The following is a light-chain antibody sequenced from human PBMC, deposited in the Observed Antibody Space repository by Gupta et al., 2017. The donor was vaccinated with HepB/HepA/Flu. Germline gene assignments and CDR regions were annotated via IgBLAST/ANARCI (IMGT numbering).Light chain of an antibody. CDR2: GTT. CDR1: SSNIGAGYD. J-gene: IGLJ2*01. V-gene: IGLV1-40*01. Sequence: SVLTQPPSVSGAPGQRLTISCTGSSSNIGAGYDVHWYQQVPGAAPKLLIYGTTNRPSGVPDRFSGSRSGTSASLAITGLQAEDEGDYYCQSFDSTLSALFGGGTKLTVL. CDR3: QSFDSTLSAL.